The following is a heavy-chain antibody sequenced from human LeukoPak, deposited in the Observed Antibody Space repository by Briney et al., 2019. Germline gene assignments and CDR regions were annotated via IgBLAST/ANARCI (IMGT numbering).Heavy chain of an antibody. V-gene: IGHV3-23*01. CDR2: ISGRGGGT. CDR3: ARDDNDSNGPFDP. D-gene: IGHD4-11*01. J-gene: IGHJ5*02. Sequence: GGSLRLSCAASDSGFTFSSYAMSWVRQAPGKGLEWVSGISGRGGGTYYADSVKGRFTISRDNSKNTLYLQMNSLRAEDTAVYYCARDDNDSNGPFDPWGQGTLVTVSS. CDR1: DSGFTFSSYA.